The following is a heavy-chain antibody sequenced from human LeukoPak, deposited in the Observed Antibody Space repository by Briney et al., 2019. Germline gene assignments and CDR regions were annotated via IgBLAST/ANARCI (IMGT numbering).Heavy chain of an antibody. CDR3: ARMAMGDYVRFPNDY. V-gene: IGHV3-23*01. Sequence: PGGSLRLSCAASGFTFTSYAMTWVRQAPRKGLEWVSAISAGGGGTYYADSVKGRFTIARDNSKNTLSLQMDSLRAEDTAVYYCARMAMGDYVRFPNDYWGQGTLVTVS. CDR1: GFTFTSYA. D-gene: IGHD4-17*01. J-gene: IGHJ4*02. CDR2: ISAGGGGT.